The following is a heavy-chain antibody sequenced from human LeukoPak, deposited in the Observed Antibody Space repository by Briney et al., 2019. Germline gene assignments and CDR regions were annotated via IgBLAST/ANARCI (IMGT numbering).Heavy chain of an antibody. CDR1: GFAFSSYW. CDR3: ARDANYYDSRGENYFNY. J-gene: IGHJ4*02. Sequence: GGSLRLSCAASGFAFSSYWMSWVRQAPGKGLEWVANIKRDGSDTYYVDSVKGRFTISRDNDKNSPYLQLNSLRVEDTAVYYCARDANYYDSRGENYFNYWGQGTLVTVSS. V-gene: IGHV3-7*01. CDR2: IKRDGSDT. D-gene: IGHD3-22*01.